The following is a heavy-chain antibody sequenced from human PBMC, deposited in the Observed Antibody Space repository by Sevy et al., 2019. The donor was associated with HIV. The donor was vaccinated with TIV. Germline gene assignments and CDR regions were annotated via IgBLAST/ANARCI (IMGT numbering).Heavy chain of an antibody. Sequence: ASVKVSCKASGYTFTSYGISWVRRAPGQGLEWMGWISAYNGNTNYAQKLQGRVTMTTDTSTSTAYMELRSLRSDDTAVYYCARDSYGSGSSLDYYYYGMDVWGQGTTVTVSS. D-gene: IGHD3-10*01. J-gene: IGHJ6*02. CDR2: ISAYNGNT. CDR1: GYTFTSYG. CDR3: ARDSYGSGSSLDYYYYGMDV. V-gene: IGHV1-18*01.